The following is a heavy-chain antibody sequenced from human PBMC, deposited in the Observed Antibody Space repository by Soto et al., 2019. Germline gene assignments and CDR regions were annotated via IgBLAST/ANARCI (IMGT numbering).Heavy chain of an antibody. D-gene: IGHD5-18*01. CDR2: ISWNGGSL. Sequence: GGSLRLSCVASGFKFEQYAMSWVRQAPGKGPEWVSGISWNGGSLVYSDSVKGRFTISRDNAKNSLYLQMDDLRTEDTALYYCTKGTLYSYGYRDWFDSWGQGTRVTVSS. CDR3: TKGTLYSYGYRDWFDS. V-gene: IGHV3-9*01. J-gene: IGHJ5*01. CDR1: GFKFEQYA.